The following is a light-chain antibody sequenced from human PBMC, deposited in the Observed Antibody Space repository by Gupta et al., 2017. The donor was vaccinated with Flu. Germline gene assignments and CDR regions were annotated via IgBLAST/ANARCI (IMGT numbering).Light chain of an antibody. V-gene: IGLV1-47*02. J-gene: IGLJ2*01. Sequence: QSVLTQPPSASGPPGQRVNISCSGSGSNIGGNYVYWYQQLPGTAPKLLIYNDNERPSGVPDRFSGSKSGTSASLAISGLRSEDEGDYYCAAWDDSLSVLFGGGTKVTVL. CDR3: AAWDDSLSVL. CDR1: GSNIGGNY. CDR2: NDN.